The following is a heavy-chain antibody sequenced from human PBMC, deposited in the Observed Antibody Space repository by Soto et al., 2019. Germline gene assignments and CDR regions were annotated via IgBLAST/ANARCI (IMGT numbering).Heavy chain of an antibody. V-gene: IGHV1-8*01. CDR2: MNPNSGNT. D-gene: IGHD1-26*01. J-gene: IGHJ5*02. CDR3: ARSPVIGSTNQWFDP. Sequence: VASVKVSCKASGYTFSNYDINWVRQATGQGLEWVGRMNPNSGNTGYAQKFQGRVTMTRNTSISTAYMELSSLRSEDTAVYYCARSPVIGSTNQWFDPWGQGTLVTVSS. CDR1: GYTFSNYD.